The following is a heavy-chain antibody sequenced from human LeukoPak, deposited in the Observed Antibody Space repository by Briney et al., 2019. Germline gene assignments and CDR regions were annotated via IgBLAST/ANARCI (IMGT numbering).Heavy chain of an antibody. J-gene: IGHJ4*02. CDR2: ISSSSSYI. Sequence: GGPLRLSCAASGFTFSSYSMNWVRQAPGKGLEWVSSISSSSSYIYYADSVKGRFTISRDNAKNSLYLQMNSLRAEDTAVYYCARGVGSGRDCVDYWGQGTLVTVSS. D-gene: IGHD2-15*01. CDR1: GFTFSSYS. CDR3: ARGVGSGRDCVDY. V-gene: IGHV3-21*01.